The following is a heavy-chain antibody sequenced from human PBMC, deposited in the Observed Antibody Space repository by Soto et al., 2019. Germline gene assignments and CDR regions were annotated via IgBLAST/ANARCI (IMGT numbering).Heavy chain of an antibody. D-gene: IGHD3-3*01. CDR2: INYSGST. Sequence: SETLSLTCAIYGGSIGTYYWSWIRQPPGKGLEWIGEINYSGSTTYNPSLKTRVTMSVDTSKNQFSLRLTSVTAADTAIYYCATYYTAIDRSYWGQGTLVTVSS. CDR3: ATYYTAIDRSY. J-gene: IGHJ4*02. V-gene: IGHV4-34*01. CDR1: GGSIGTYY.